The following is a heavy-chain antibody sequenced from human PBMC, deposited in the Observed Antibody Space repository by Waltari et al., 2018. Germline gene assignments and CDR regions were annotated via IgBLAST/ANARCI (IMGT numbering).Heavy chain of an antibody. CDR1: GGTFSSYA. V-gene: IGHV1-69*08. J-gene: IGHJ6*04. CDR3: ARRTGAYGPFDY. D-gene: IGHD3-9*01. CDR2: LIPIFGTA. Sequence: QVPLVQSGAEVKKPGSSVKVSCKASGGTFSSYAITWVRQAPGQGLEWMGRLIPIFGTANYAQKCQGRVTITAGKATSTAYMERSSLRAEETAVYYCARRTGAYGPFDYWGKGTTVTVSS.